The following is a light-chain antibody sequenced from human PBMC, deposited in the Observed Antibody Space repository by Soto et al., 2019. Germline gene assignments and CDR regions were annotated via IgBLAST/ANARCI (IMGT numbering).Light chain of an antibody. V-gene: IGLV2-11*01. CDR2: DVT. CDR1: GSDVGGYNY. Sequence: QSALTQPRSVSGSPGQSVTISCTGTGSDVGGYNYVSWYQEHPGKAPKLMIYDVTERPSGVPDRFSGSKSGNTASLTISGLQAEDEADYYCCSYAGTYTYVFGTGTKVTVL. CDR3: CSYAGTYTYV. J-gene: IGLJ1*01.